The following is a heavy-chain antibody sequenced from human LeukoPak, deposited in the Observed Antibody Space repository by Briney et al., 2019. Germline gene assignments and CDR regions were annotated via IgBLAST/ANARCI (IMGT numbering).Heavy chain of an antibody. Sequence: GGSLRLSCEASGFNLGSYAMSWVRQAPGKGLEWVAYISRSSRAINYAESVRGRFTVSRDNARNSLYLQMNGLRAEDTAVYHCAGDPSLGSTRYYYVDVWGKGTTVTVSS. D-gene: IGHD3-16*02. CDR1: GFNLGSYA. J-gene: IGHJ6*03. V-gene: IGHV3-48*04. CDR2: ISRSSRAI. CDR3: AGDPSLGSTRYYYVDV.